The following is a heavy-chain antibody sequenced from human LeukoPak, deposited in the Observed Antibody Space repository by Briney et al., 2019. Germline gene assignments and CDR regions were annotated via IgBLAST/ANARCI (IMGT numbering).Heavy chain of an antibody. D-gene: IGHD6-13*01. CDR3: ARGPGTWYYY. V-gene: IGHV4-34*01. CDR2: INHSGST. CDR1: GGSFSGYY. Sequence: SETLSLTCAVYGGSFSGYYWSWIRQPPGKGLEWIREINHSGSTNYNPSLKSRVTISIDTSKNQFSLKLSSVTAADTALYYCARGPGTWYYYWGQGTLVTVSS. J-gene: IGHJ4*02.